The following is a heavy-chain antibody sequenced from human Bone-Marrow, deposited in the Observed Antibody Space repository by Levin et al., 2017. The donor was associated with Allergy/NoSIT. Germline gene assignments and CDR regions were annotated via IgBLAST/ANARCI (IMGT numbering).Heavy chain of an antibody. CDR1: GYTFTGYY. D-gene: IGHD6-13*01. CDR2: INPNSGGT. CDR3: ARAASSSSSWYGSWFDP. J-gene: IGHJ5*02. V-gene: IGHV1-2*02. Sequence: GESLKISCKASGYTFTGYYMHWVRQAPGQGLEWMGWINPNSGGTNYAQKFQGRVTMTRDTSISTAYMELSRLRSDDTAVYYCARAASSSSSWYGSWFDPWGQGTLVTVSS.